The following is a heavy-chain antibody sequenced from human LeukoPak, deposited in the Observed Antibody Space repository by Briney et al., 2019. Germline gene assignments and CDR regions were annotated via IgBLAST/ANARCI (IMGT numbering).Heavy chain of an antibody. Sequence: GGSLRLSCAASGFTFSSYGMHWVRQAPGKGLEWVAVISYDGRNKYYADSVKGRFTVSRDNSENTLYLQMNSLRAEDTAVYYCGKVIHESGSYFHRPSFDFWGQGTLVTVSS. CDR2: ISYDGRNK. CDR3: GKVIHESGSYFHRPSFDF. CDR1: GFTFSSYG. V-gene: IGHV3-30*18. D-gene: IGHD3-10*01. J-gene: IGHJ4*02.